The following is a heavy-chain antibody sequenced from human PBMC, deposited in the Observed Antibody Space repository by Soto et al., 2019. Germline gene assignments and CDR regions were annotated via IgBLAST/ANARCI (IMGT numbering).Heavy chain of an antibody. CDR3: ARHYDILTGPFDY. D-gene: IGHD3-9*01. Sequence: GASVKVSCKASGGTFSSYAISWVRQAPGQGLEWMGGIIPIFGTANYAQKFQGRVTITADESTSTAYMELSSLRSEDTAVYYCARHYDILTGPFDYWGQGTLVTVSS. V-gene: IGHV1-69*13. J-gene: IGHJ4*02. CDR2: IIPIFGTA. CDR1: GGTFSSYA.